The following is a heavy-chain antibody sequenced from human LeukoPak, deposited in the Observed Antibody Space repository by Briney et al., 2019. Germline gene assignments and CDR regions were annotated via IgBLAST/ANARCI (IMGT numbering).Heavy chain of an antibody. J-gene: IGHJ4*02. D-gene: IGHD5-12*01. Sequence: PGGSPRLSCEASGFTFSAYAMTWVRQALGKGLEWVSSIGSDNKPHYSESVKGRFAISRDNSKNMLFLQLNSLRAEDTALYYCAKTYSRESGYDFFFHYWGQGTRVTVSS. CDR1: GFTFSAYA. CDR3: AKTYSRESGYDFFFHY. CDR2: IGSDNKP. V-gene: IGHV3-23*05.